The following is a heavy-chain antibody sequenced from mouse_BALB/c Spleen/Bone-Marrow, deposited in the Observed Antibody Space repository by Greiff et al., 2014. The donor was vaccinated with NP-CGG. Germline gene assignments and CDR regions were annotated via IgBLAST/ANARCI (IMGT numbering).Heavy chain of an antibody. J-gene: IGHJ4*01. CDR3: ARQYGYYYAIDY. CDR1: GYTFTSSW. CDR2: IYPSDSYT. Sequence: VQLQQSGAELVRPGASVKVSCKASGYTFTSSWINWVKQRPGQGLEWIGNIYPSDSYTNYNQNFKDKATLTVDKSSSTAYMQLSSPSSELSAVYYGARQYGYYYAIDYWGQGTSVTVSS. V-gene: IGHV1-69*02. D-gene: IGHD2-2*01.